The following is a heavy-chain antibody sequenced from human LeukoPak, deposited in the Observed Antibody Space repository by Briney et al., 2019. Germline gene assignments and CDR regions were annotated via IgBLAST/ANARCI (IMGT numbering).Heavy chain of an antibody. J-gene: IGHJ4*02. CDR2: ISSSRSYI. CDR1: GFTFSTYA. D-gene: IGHD5-18*01. Sequence: GGSLRLSCAASGFTFSTYAMNWVRQAPGKGLEWVSSISSSRSYIYYADSVKGRFTITRDNAKNSLFLQMNSLRAEDTAVYYCAKDNRGYSYGYSFDYWGQGTLVTVSS. V-gene: IGHV3-21*01. CDR3: AKDNRGYSYGYSFDY.